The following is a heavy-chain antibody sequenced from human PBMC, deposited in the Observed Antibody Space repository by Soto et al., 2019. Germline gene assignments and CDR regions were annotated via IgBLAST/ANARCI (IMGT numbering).Heavy chain of an antibody. J-gene: IGHJ6*02. D-gene: IGHD2-15*01. CDR3: ARVVVAATFNYYYYGMDV. CDR2: IYYSGST. Sequence: TLSLTGTVDGGSISSGDYYWSWIRQHPGKGLEWIGYIYYSGSTYYNPSLKSRVTISVDTSKNQFSLKLSSVTAADTAVYYCARVVVAATFNYYYYGMDVWAEGTPVTV. V-gene: IGHV4-31*03. CDR1: GGSISSGDYY.